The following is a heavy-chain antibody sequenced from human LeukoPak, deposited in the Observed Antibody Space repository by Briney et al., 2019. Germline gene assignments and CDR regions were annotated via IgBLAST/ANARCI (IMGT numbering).Heavy chain of an antibody. CDR3: ARSGYYGRGWFDP. V-gene: IGHV1-8*02. D-gene: IGHD3-10*01. Sequence: GSSVKVSCKASGGTFSSYAINWVRQATGQGLEWMGWMNPNSGNTGYAQKFQGRVTMTRNTSISTAYMELSSLRSEDTAVYYCARSGYYGRGWFDPWGQGTLVTVSS. J-gene: IGHJ5*02. CDR1: GGTFSSYA. CDR2: MNPNSGNT.